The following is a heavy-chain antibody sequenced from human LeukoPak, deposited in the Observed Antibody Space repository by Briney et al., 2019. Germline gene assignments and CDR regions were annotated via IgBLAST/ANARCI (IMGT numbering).Heavy chain of an antibody. V-gene: IGHV5-51*01. D-gene: IGHD3-9*01. CDR3: ARPPGDYDILTGSDAFDI. Sequence: GESLKISCKGSGYSFTSYWIGWVRQMPGKGLEWMGIIYPGDSDTRYSPSFQGQVTISADESISTAYLQWSSLKASDTAMYYCARPPGDYDILTGSDAFDIWGQGTMVTVSS. CDR2: IYPGDSDT. CDR1: GYSFTSYW. J-gene: IGHJ3*02.